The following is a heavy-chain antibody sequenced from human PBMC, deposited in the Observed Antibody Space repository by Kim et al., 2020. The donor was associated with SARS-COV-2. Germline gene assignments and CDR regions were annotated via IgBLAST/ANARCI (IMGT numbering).Heavy chain of an antibody. CDR1: GYNFLSYW. CDR3: AGHYGSGSYNSDY. D-gene: IGHD3-10*01. J-gene: IGHJ4*02. Sequence: GESLKISCKGSGYNFLSYWIGLVRQMPGKGLEWMGIIYPGDSYTRYSTAFQGQVTISADKSISTAYLQCGSLKAPDTAMYYCAGHYGSGSYNSDYWGQ. CDR2: IYPGDSYT. V-gene: IGHV5-51*01.